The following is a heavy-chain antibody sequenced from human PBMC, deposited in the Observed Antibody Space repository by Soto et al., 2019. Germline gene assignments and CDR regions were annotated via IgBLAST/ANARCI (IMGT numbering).Heavy chain of an antibody. CDR3: ARDEAIAARPSHPPTIEYFQH. V-gene: IGHV1-69*08. D-gene: IGHD6-6*01. CDR2: IIPILGIA. Sequence: QVQLVQSGAEVKKPGSSVKVSCKASGGTFSSYTISWVRQAPGQGLEWMGRIIPILGIANYAQKFQGRVTITADKSTSTAYMELSSLRSEDTAVYYCARDEAIAARPSHPPTIEYFQHWGQGTLVTVSS. CDR1: GGTFSSYT. J-gene: IGHJ1*01.